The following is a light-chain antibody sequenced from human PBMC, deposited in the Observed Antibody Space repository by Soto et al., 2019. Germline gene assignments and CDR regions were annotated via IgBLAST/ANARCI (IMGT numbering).Light chain of an antibody. Sequence: QSALTQPASVSGSPGQSITISCTGTSSDVGAFNYVSWYQQHPGKAPKLMIYDVSNRPSGVSNRFSGSKSGNRASRTISGLQAEDEAIYYCSSYTNNNFVVFGGGTKLTVL. CDR3: SSYTNNNFVV. CDR2: DVS. CDR1: SSDVGAFNY. J-gene: IGLJ2*01. V-gene: IGLV2-14*01.